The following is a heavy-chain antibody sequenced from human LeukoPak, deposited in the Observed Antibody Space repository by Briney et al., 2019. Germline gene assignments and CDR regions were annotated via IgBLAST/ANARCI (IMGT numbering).Heavy chain of an antibody. CDR1: GFTFRNYA. Sequence: GGSLRLSCAASGFTFRNYAMSWVRQAPGMGLEWVSSINAGGGSTYYADPVKGRFTISRDTSKNTLSLQMNSLRAEDTAVYYCAKATIGAADANFDYWGQGTRVTVSS. D-gene: IGHD6-13*01. J-gene: IGHJ4*02. CDR3: AKATIGAADANFDY. V-gene: IGHV3-23*01. CDR2: INAGGGST.